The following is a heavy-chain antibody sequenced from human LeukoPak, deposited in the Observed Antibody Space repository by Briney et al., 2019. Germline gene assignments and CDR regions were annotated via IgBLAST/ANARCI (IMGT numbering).Heavy chain of an antibody. CDR3: ARDRITIFGVFVP. D-gene: IGHD3-3*01. J-gene: IGHJ5*02. V-gene: IGHV3-20*04. Sequence: GXSLRLSCAACGFTLDDYGMRWVRHAAGKGLEWVSGINWNGGSTVYGDCVKGRFSISRDNPKNSLYLQMNSLRAEDTALYYCARDRITIFGVFVPWRQGTLLTVSS. CDR2: INWNGGST. CDR1: GFTLDDYG.